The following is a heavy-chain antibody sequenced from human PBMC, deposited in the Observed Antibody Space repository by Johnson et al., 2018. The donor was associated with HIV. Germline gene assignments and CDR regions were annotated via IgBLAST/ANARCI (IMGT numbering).Heavy chain of an antibody. Sequence: EVQLVESGGGLIQPGGSLRLSCAASGFTVSSNYMSWVRHAPGKGLEWVSVIFSVGSAYYADSVKGRFIISRDNSKNMLYLQMNSLRPEDTAVYYCARDGRDMVTRGSFDIWGQGTVVTVSS. CDR2: IFSVGSA. D-gene: IGHD5-18*01. CDR3: ARDGRDMVTRGSFDI. J-gene: IGHJ3*02. CDR1: GFTVSSNY. V-gene: IGHV3-66*03.